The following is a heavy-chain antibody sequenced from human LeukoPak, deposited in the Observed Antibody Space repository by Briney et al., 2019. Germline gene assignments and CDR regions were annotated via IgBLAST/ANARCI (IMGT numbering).Heavy chain of an antibody. V-gene: IGHV1-69*05. Sequence: ASVKVSCKASGGTFSSYAISWVRQAPGQGLEWMGGIIPIFGTANYAQKFQGRVTITTDESTGTAYMELSSLRSEDTAVYYCASDYYDSSGYGPTYDAFDIWGQGTMVTVSS. J-gene: IGHJ3*02. CDR2: IIPIFGTA. CDR3: ASDYYDSSGYGPTYDAFDI. D-gene: IGHD3-22*01. CDR1: GGTFSSYA.